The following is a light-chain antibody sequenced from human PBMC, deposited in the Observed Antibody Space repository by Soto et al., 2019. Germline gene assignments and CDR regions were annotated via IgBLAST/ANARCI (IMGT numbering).Light chain of an antibody. Sequence: EIVMTQSPATLSVSPGERATLSFRASQSVSSNLAWYQQKPGQAPRLLISGASTRATAIPARFSGSGSGTDFTLTISRLEPEDFAVYYCQQYGSSGTFGQGTKVDIK. CDR3: QQYGSSGT. CDR2: GAS. J-gene: IGKJ1*01. V-gene: IGKV3-15*01. CDR1: QSVSSN.